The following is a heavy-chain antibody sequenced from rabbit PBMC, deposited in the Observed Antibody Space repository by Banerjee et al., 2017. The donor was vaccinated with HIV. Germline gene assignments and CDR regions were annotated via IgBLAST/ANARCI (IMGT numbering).Heavy chain of an antibody. CDR1: GFSFSSGHW. J-gene: IGHJ4*01. V-gene: IGHV1S45*01. CDR2: IDPVFGST. D-gene: IGHD1-1*01. Sequence: QEQLVESGGGLVQPEGSLTFTCTASGFSFSSGHWICWVRQAPGKGREWIGYIDPVFGSTYYASWVNGRFTISSHNAQNTLYLQLNRLTAADTATYFCRASSSGSDFNLWGPGTLVTV. CDR3: RASSSGSDFNL.